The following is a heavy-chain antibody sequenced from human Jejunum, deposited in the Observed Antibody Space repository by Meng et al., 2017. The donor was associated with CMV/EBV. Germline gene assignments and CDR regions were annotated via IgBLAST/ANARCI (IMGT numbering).Heavy chain of an antibody. CDR1: GFTFTTAA. D-gene: IGHD4-17*01. CDR2: ISCSGVST. V-gene: IGHV3-21*04. Sequence: LSRAASGFTFTTAAMTWVRQAPGKGLEWGSGISCSGVSTHYPDSVKGRFTISRDNAKSSLYLEINSLRAEDTAVYYCARGNYGFDYWGQGTLVTVSS. CDR3: ARGNYGFDY. J-gene: IGHJ4*02.